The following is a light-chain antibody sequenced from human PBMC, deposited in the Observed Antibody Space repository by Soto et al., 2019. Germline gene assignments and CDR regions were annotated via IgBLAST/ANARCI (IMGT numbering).Light chain of an antibody. J-gene: IGKJ1*01. Sequence: QMTQYRSTLSPHLGDRVTNKCRASQSISSWLAWYQQKPGKAPKLLIYAASTLQSGVPSRFSGSGSGTDFTLTISCLQSEDFAVYYCPQYGRSPETFGQATTV. V-gene: IGKV1-5*01. CDR1: QSISSW. CDR2: AAS. CDR3: PQYGRSPET.